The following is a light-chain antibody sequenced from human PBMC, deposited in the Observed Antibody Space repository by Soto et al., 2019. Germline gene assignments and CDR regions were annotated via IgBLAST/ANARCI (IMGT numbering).Light chain of an antibody. CDR1: QSVRSW. CDR2: DAS. Sequence: DIQMTQSPATLSASVGDRVTITCRASQSVRSWLAWYQQKPGQAPKLLIFDASRLASGVPSRFSGSASGTEFTLTISRLEPEDVAVYYCQQCSSYPRTFGGGTKVDIK. J-gene: IGKJ4*01. CDR3: QQCSSYPRT. V-gene: IGKV1-5*01.